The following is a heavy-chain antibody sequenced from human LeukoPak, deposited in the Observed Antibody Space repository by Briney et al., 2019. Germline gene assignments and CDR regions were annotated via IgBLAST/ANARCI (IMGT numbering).Heavy chain of an antibody. V-gene: IGHV1-46*01. CDR2: INPSGGST. J-gene: IGHJ3*02. CDR3: ARPRQHITMMVPYGDAFDI. D-gene: IGHD3-22*01. CDR1: GYTLTSYY. Sequence: ASVKVSCKASGYTLTSYYMNWVRQAPGQGLEGMGIINPSGGSTSYAQKFQGRVTLTRDKATSTVYMELSSLRSENTAVYYSARPRQHITMMVPYGDAFDIWGQGTMVTVSS.